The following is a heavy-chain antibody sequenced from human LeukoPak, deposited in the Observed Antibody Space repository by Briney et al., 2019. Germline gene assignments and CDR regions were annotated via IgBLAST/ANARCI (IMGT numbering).Heavy chain of an antibody. Sequence: GGSLRLSCAASGFTFSSYWMHWVRQAPGKGLVWVSRINSDGAATNYADSVKGRFTISRDNARNTLYLQMNSLGADDTAAYYCARASGTYPFDYWGQGTLVTDSS. J-gene: IGHJ4*02. CDR3: ARASGTYPFDY. D-gene: IGHD1-26*01. V-gene: IGHV3-74*01. CDR2: INSDGAAT. CDR1: GFTFSSYW.